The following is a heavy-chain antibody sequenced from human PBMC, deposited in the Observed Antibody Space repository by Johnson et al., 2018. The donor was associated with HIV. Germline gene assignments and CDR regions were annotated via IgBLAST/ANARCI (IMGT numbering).Heavy chain of an antibody. CDR1: GFTFSSYA. D-gene: IGHD1-26*01. V-gene: IGHV3-30*14. CDR3: ARGGGVVGNAFDI. CDR2: ISYDGSNK. J-gene: IGHJ3*02. Sequence: VQLVESGGGLVQPGGSLRLSCAASGFTFSSYAMHWVRQAPGKGLEWVALISYDGSNKYYADSVKGRFTFSRDHSKNTLYLQMGGLRAEDMAVYYCARGGGVVGNAFDIWGQGTMVTVSA.